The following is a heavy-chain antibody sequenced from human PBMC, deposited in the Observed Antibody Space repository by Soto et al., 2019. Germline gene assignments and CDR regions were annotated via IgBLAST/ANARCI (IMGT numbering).Heavy chain of an antibody. D-gene: IGHD5-18*01. CDR2: IYYSESN. V-gene: IGHV4-31*03. CDR3: ASLRIRGYSYGS. J-gene: IGHJ5*02. CDR1: GGSISSGGYY. Sequence: QVQLQESGPGLVKPSQTLYLTCTVSGGSISSGGYYWSWIRQHPGKGREWIGYIYYSESNYYNTSLKSRVTISVDTSKNQVSLKLRSVTAADKAVYYCASLRIRGYSYGSWGQGTRVTVSS.